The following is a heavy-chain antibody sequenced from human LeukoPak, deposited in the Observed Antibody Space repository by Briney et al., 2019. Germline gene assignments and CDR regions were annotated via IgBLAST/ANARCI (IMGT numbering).Heavy chain of an antibody. CDR2: ISTSSIYI. Sequence: GGSLRLSCEPSRFTFSGYTMNWVRQAPGKGLEWVSSISTSSIYIYYSDSVKGRFTISRDNAKNSLYLQMNSLRAEDTAVYYCARDLEGYGVYFDYWGQGTLVTVSS. CDR1: RFTFSGYT. V-gene: IGHV3-21*04. D-gene: IGHD4-17*01. CDR3: ARDLEGYGVYFDY. J-gene: IGHJ4*02.